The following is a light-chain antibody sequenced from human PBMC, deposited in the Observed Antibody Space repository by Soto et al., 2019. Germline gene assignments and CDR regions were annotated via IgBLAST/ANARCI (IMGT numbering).Light chain of an antibody. V-gene: IGLV3-21*02. J-gene: IGLJ2*01. CDR1: TVGSKR. CDR2: DDS. CDR3: QVWNSFGDHVV. Sequence: SYELTQPPSVSVAPGQTARLTCGGDTVGSKRIHWYQQKAGQAPVLVVYDDSDRPSGIPERFSGSNSENVATLTIGRVEAGDEADYYCQVWNSFGDHVVFGGGTKVTVL.